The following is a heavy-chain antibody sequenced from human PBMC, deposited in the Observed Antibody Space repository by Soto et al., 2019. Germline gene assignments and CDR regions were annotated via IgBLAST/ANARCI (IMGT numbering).Heavy chain of an antibody. CDR1: GGSISSGDYY. V-gene: IGHV4-30-4*01. J-gene: IGHJ4*02. CDR3: ATYDYGDSNLDY. Sequence: SETLSLTCTVSGGSISSGDYYWSWIRQPPGKGLEWIGYIYYSGSTYYNPSLKSRVTISVDTSKNQFSLKLSSVTAADTAVYYCATYDYGDSNLDYWGQGTLVTVSS. CDR2: IYYSGST. D-gene: IGHD4-17*01.